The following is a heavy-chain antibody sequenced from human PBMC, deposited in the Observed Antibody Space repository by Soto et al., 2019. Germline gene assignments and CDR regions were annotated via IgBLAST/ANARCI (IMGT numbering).Heavy chain of an antibody. D-gene: IGHD2-2*01. CDR3: AHSKVPAVMEY. Sequence: QITLKESGPTLVKPTQTLTLTCTFSGFSLSTSGVGVGWIRQPPGKALEFLALIYWDDDKRHSPSLKTRLTITKDTSKNQVVLALTNTDPVDTATYCCAHSKVPAVMEYWGQGTMVTVSS. CDR1: GFSLSTSGVG. J-gene: IGHJ4*02. V-gene: IGHV2-5*02. CDR2: IYWDDDK.